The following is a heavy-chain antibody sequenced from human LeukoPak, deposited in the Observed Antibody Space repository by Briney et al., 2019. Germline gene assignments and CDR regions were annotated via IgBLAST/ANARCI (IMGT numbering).Heavy chain of an antibody. V-gene: IGHV3-21*01. D-gene: IGHD6-13*01. Sequence: GGSLRLSCAASGFTFSSYSMNWVRQAPGKGLEWVSSISSSSSYIYYADSVKGRFTIPRDNAKNSLYLQMNSLRAEDTAVYYCAREGRDPIAAAGPFDYWGQGTLVTVSS. CDR1: GFTFSSYS. CDR3: AREGRDPIAAAGPFDY. CDR2: ISSSSSYI. J-gene: IGHJ4*02.